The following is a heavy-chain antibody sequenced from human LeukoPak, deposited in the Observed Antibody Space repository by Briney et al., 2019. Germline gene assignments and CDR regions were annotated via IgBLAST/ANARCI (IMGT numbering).Heavy chain of an antibody. CDR1: GHTFTGYY. D-gene: IGHD5-18*01. J-gene: IGHJ4*02. CDR3: ARGSGIQLWLLDY. V-gene: IGHV1-2*02. CDR2: INHNSGGA. Sequence: ASVKVSCKASGHTFTGYYIHWVRQAPGQGLEWMGWINHNSGGANYAQKFQGRVTLTRDTSISTAYMELSGLRSDDTAVYYCARGSGIQLWLLDYWGQGTLVTVSS.